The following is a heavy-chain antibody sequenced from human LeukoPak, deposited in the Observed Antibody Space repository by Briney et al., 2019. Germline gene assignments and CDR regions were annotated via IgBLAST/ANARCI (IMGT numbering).Heavy chain of an antibody. CDR2: IIPILGIA. Sequence: SVKVSCKASGGTFSSYAISWVRQAPGQGLEWMGRIIPILGIANYAQKFQGRVTITADKSTSTAYMELSSLRSEDTAVYYCAGGRLDIVVVVAALDYWGQGTLVTVSS. D-gene: IGHD2-15*01. J-gene: IGHJ4*02. CDR3: AGGRLDIVVVVAALDY. CDR1: GGTFSSYA. V-gene: IGHV1-69*04.